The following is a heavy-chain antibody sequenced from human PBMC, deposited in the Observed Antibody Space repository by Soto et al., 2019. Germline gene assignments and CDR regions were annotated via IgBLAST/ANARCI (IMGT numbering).Heavy chain of an antibody. J-gene: IGHJ4*02. D-gene: IGHD6-19*01. CDR2: INGYNGNT. CDR1: GYTFTTYG. V-gene: IGHV1-18*01. Sequence: QVQLVQSGAEVKKPGASVKVSCKASGYTFTTYGISWVRQAPGQGLEWMGWINGYNGNTNYAQKLQGRVTMTTDTSTSTSYLELRSLRSDDTAVYYCARDPVAGTYFDYWGQGTLVTVSS. CDR3: ARDPVAGTYFDY.